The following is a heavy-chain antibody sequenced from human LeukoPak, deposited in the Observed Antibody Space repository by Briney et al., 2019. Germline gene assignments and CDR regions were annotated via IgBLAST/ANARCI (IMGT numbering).Heavy chain of an antibody. J-gene: IGHJ3*02. D-gene: IGHD3-16*02. CDR1: GYTFTGYY. Sequence: SLKVSCKASGYTFTGYYMPWVRHAPGQGLEWMVWINPNSGGTNYAQKFQGRVTMTRDTSISTAYMELSRLRSDDTAVYYCLCYQAEGGIRDAFDIWGQGTMVTVSS. CDR2: INPNSGGT. V-gene: IGHV1-2*02. CDR3: LCYQAEGGIRDAFDI.